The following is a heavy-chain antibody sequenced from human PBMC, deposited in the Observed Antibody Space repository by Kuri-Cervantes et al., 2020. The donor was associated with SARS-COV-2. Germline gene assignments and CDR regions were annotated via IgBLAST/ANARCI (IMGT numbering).Heavy chain of an antibody. CDR3: AREARTYCSSTSCPLDY. D-gene: IGHD2-2*01. Sequence: ASVKVSCKASGYTFTGYYMHWVRQAPGQGLEWMGWINPNSGGTNYAQKFQGRVTMTRDTSISTAYMELSRLRSDDTAVYYCAREARTYCSSTSCPLDYWGQGTLVTVSS. CDR2: INPNSGGT. V-gene: IGHV1-2*02. J-gene: IGHJ4*02. CDR1: GYTFTGYY.